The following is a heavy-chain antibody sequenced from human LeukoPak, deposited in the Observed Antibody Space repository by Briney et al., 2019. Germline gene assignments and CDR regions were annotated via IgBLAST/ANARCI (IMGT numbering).Heavy chain of an antibody. V-gene: IGHV3-23*01. D-gene: IGHD6-19*01. CDR2: ISGSGVST. CDR1: GFTFSSYA. Sequence: AGGSLRLSCAASGFTFSSYAMSWVRQAPGKGLEWVSSISGSGVSTYYADSVQGRFTISRDNSKSALYLQMNSLRAEDTAVYYWAKGLIAVAGTRFAGGYKDVWGEGTTVTVS. CDR3: AKGLIAVAGTRFAGGYKDV. J-gene: IGHJ6*03.